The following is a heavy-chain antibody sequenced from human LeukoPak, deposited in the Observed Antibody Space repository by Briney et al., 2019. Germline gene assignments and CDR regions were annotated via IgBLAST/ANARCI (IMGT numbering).Heavy chain of an antibody. CDR3: ARDSGSYYYGSGSYYNDYYGMDV. CDR2: IIPIFGTA. Sequence: SVKVSGKASGGTFSSYAISWVRQAPGQGLEWMGGIIPIFGTANYAQKFQGRVTITADESTSTAYMELSSLRSEDTAVYYCARDSGSYYYGSGSYYNDYYGMDVWGQGTTVTVSS. CDR1: GGTFSSYA. D-gene: IGHD3-10*01. J-gene: IGHJ6*02. V-gene: IGHV1-69*13.